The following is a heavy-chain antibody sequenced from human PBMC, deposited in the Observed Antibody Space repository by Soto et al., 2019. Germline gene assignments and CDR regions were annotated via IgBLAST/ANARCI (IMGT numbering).Heavy chain of an antibody. D-gene: IGHD2-2*01. CDR2: LTGGGDNT. V-gene: IGHV3-23*01. CDR3: ARGSKGFFY. J-gene: IGHJ4*02. Sequence: EVQLLESGGGFVQPWGPLRLSCAASGFTFSNYAMTWVRQAPGQGLAWVSALTGGGDNTYYADSVQGRFTISRDNFKNKLYLQMNSLRGEDTSIYYCARGSKGFFYWGQGPLVTVSS. CDR1: GFTFSNYA.